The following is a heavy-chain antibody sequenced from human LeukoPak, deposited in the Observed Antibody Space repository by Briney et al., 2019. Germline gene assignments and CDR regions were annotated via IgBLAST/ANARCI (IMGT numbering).Heavy chain of an antibody. V-gene: IGHV3-21*01. CDR1: GFTFSSYH. D-gene: IGHD5-18*01. J-gene: IGHJ4*02. CDR2: ISTSSSSYI. Sequence: PGGSLRLSCVVSGFTFSSYHMNWVRQAPGKGLEWVSSISTSSSSYIYYADSVTGRFSISRDNAKNSLYLQMNSLRAEDTAVYYCARRATTERGHSYGLDYWGQGTLVTVSS. CDR3: ARRATTERGHSYGLDY.